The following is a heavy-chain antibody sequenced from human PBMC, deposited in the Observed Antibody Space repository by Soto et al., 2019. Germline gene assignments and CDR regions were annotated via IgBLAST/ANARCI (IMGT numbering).Heavy chain of an antibody. J-gene: IGHJ6*03. CDR2: ISGSGGST. D-gene: IGHD6-13*01. Sequence: GGSLRLSCAASGFTFSSYAMSWVRQAPGKGLEWVSAISGSGGSTYYADSVKGRFTISRDNSKNTLYLQMNSLRAEDTAVYYCSRNGIAAARNYYYVDVWGKGTTVTVSS. CDR1: GFTFSSYA. CDR3: SRNGIAAARNYYYVDV. V-gene: IGHV3-23*01.